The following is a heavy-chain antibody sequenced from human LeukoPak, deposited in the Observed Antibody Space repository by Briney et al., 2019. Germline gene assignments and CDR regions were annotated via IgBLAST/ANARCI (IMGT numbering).Heavy chain of an antibody. CDR2: ISYDGSNK. CDR3: ARGPDIVVVVAAFDY. V-gene: IGHV3-30-3*01. CDR1: GFTVSSYA. Sequence: PGGSLRLSCAASGFTVSSYAMHWVRQAPGKGLEWVAVISYDGSNKYYADSVKGRFTISRDNSKNTLYLQMNSLRAEDTAVYYCARGPDIVVVVAAFDYWGQGTLVTVSS. J-gene: IGHJ4*02. D-gene: IGHD2-15*01.